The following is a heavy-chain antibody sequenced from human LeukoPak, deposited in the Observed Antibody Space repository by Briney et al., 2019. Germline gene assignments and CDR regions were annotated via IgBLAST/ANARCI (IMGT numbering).Heavy chain of an antibody. Sequence: GGSLRLSCAASGFTFSSYGMHWVRQAPGKGLEWVAFIRYDGSNKYYADSVKGRFTISRDNSKNTLYLQMNSLGAEDTAVYYCAKGIVSSEGFDYWGQGTLVTVSS. CDR3: AKGIVSSEGFDY. D-gene: IGHD2/OR15-2a*01. CDR2: IRYDGSNK. CDR1: GFTFSSYG. J-gene: IGHJ4*02. V-gene: IGHV3-30*02.